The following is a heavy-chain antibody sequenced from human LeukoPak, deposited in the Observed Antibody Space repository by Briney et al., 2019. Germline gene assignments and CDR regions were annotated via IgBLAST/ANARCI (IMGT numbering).Heavy chain of an antibody. CDR3: AKTYGSGTFDY. CDR1: GFTFSSYS. Sequence: GGSLRLSCAASGFTFSSYSMNWVRQAPGKGLEWVSSISSSSRYIYYADSVKGRFTISRDNAKNSLYLQMNSLRAEDTAVYYCAKTYGSGTFDYWGQGTLVTVSS. J-gene: IGHJ4*02. D-gene: IGHD3-10*01. V-gene: IGHV3-21*01. CDR2: ISSSSRYI.